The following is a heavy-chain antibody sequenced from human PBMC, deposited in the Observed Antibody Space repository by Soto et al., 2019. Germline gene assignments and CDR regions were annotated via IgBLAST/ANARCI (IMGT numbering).Heavy chain of an antibody. V-gene: IGHV4-30-4*01. D-gene: IGHD6-6*01. CDR3: ARSRDSSSSTPFDY. CDR1: GGSISSGDYY. Sequence: SETLSLTCTVSGGSISSGDYYWSWIRQPPGKGLEWIGYIYYSGSTYYNPSLKSRVTISVDTSKNQFSLKLSSVTAADTAVYYCARSRDSSSSTPFDYWGQGTLVTVSS. CDR2: IYYSGST. J-gene: IGHJ4*02.